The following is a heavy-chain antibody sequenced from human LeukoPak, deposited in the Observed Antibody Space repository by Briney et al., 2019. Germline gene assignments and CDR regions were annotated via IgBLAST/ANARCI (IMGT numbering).Heavy chain of an antibody. CDR1: GFTFSSYA. Sequence: GGSLRLSCAASGFTFSSYAMSWVRQAPGKGLEWVSAIGGSGGSTYYADSVKGRFTISRDNSKNTLYLQMNSLRAEDTAVYYCAKVHYYYGSGSTGGYFDYWGQGTLVTVSS. V-gene: IGHV3-23*01. D-gene: IGHD3-10*01. CDR2: IGGSGGST. J-gene: IGHJ4*02. CDR3: AKVHYYYGSGSTGGYFDY.